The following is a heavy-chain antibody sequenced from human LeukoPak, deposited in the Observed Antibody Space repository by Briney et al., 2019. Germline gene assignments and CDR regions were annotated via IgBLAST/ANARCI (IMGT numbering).Heavy chain of an antibody. D-gene: IGHD3-3*01. V-gene: IGHV1-8*01. J-gene: IGHJ5*02. CDR2: MNPNSGNT. CDR3: ARGDVMSYYDFWSGYYNWFDP. CDR1: GYTFTSYD. Sequence: GASVKVSCKASGYTFTSYDINWVRQATGQGLEWMGWMNPNSGNTGYAQKFQGRVTMTRNTSISTAYMELSSLRSEDTAVYYCARGDVMSYYDFWSGYYNWFDPWGQGTLVTVSS.